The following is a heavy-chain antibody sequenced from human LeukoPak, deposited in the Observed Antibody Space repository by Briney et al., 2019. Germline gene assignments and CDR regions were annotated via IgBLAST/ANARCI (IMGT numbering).Heavy chain of an antibody. Sequence: ASVKVSCKASGYTFTDYYLHWVRQAPGQGLEWMGWISVYNGDTNYAQNLQGRVTMTTDTSTTTAYMELRSLTSDDTAVYYCARVRAAVGVHYFDYWGQGTLVTVSS. CDR3: ARVRAAVGVHYFDY. D-gene: IGHD6-13*01. CDR2: ISVYNGDT. J-gene: IGHJ4*02. CDR1: GYTFTDYY. V-gene: IGHV1-18*04.